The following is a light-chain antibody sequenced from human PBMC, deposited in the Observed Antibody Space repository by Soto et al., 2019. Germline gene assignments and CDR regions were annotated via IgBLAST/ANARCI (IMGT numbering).Light chain of an antibody. J-gene: IGLJ1*01. CDR3: QTWGADVPYD. V-gene: IGLV4-69*01. CDR1: SGHSSYA. Sequence: QSVLTQSPSASASLGASVKLTCTLSSGHSSYAIAWHQQQPEKGPRYLMKVNSDGSHTKGDGIPDRFSGSSSGAERYLTISSLQSEDEADYYCQTWGADVPYDFGTGTKVTVL. CDR2: VNSDGSH.